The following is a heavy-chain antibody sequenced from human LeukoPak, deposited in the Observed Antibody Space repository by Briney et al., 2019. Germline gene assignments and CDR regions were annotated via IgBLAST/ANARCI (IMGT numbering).Heavy chain of an antibody. D-gene: IGHD3-22*01. CDR3: ARSYYYDTSGYYL. CDR2: IYHSGST. V-gene: IGHV4-38-2*01. CDR1: GDSISSRYY. J-gene: IGHJ5*02. Sequence: SETLSLTCAVSGDSISSRYYWGWIRQPPGKGLEWIGSIYHSGSTYYNPSLKSRVTISVDTSKDHFSLKLGSVTAADTAVSYCARSYYYDTSGYYLWGQGTLVTVSS.